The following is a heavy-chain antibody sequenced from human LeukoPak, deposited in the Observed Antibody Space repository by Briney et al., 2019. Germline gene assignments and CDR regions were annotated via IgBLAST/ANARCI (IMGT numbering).Heavy chain of an antibody. CDR2: ISSSSSYI. CDR1: GFTFSSYS. CDR3: ARAGSGWYRGLNL. V-gene: IGHV3-21*01. J-gene: IGHJ5*02. D-gene: IGHD6-19*01. Sequence: GGSLRLSCAASGFTFSSYSTNWVRQAPGKGLEWVSSISSSSSYIYYADSVKGRFTISRDNAKNSLYLQMNSLRAEDTAVYYCARAGSGWYRGLNLWGQGTLVTVSS.